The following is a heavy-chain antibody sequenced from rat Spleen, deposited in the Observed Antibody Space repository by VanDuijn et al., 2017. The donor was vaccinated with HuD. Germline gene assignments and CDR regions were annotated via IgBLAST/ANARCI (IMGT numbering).Heavy chain of an antibody. J-gene: IGHJ3*01. V-gene: IGHV5-29*01. Sequence: EVQLVESGGGLVQPGGSLKLSCAVSGFTFNSYDMAWVRQAPTKGLEWVATISYGDSSGHSSTYYRDSVRGRFTISRDNAKSTLYLQMDSLRSEDTATYYCARETPHNWFAYWGQGTLVTVSS. CDR1: GFTFNSYD. CDR2: ISYGDSSGHSST. CDR3: ARETPHNWFAY.